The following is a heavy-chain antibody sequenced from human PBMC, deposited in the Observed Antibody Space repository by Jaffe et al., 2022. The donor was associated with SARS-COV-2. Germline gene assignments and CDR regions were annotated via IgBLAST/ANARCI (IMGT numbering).Heavy chain of an antibody. Sequence: QVQLQESGPGLVKPSETLSLTCTVSGGSISSYYWSWIRQPPGKGLEWIGYIYYSGSTNYNPSLKSRVTISVDTSKNQFSLKLSSVTAADTAVYYCARDYSYGVGDAFDIWGQGTMVTVSS. CDR2: IYYSGST. J-gene: IGHJ3*02. D-gene: IGHD5-18*01. V-gene: IGHV4-59*01. CDR3: ARDYSYGVGDAFDI. CDR1: GGSISSYY.